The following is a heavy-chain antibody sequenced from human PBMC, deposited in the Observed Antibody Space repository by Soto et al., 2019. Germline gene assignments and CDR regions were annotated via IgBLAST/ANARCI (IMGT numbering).Heavy chain of an antibody. Sequence: PGGSLRLSCAASGFTFGNYAMSWVRQAPGKGLEWVSAISDSSVSTNYADSVKGRFTISRDNSKNTLYLQMSSLRADDTAVYYCAKSACSGGSCFFNYWGQGTLVTVSS. CDR3: AKSACSGGSCFFNY. V-gene: IGHV3-23*01. CDR2: ISDSSVST. J-gene: IGHJ4*02. D-gene: IGHD2-15*01. CDR1: GFTFGNYA.